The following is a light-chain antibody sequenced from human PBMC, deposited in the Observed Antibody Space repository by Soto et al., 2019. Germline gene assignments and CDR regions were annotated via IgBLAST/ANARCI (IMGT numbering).Light chain of an antibody. Sequence: QSALTQPASVSGSPGQSITISCTETGRDFGGYDSVSWYQQHPGKAPKRIIYDVTNRPSGVSNRFSGSKSGYTASLTISGVEAEDEDRYYCRFSTPGTVVFGGGTKLTVL. J-gene: IGLJ2*01. V-gene: IGLV2-14*01. CDR2: DVT. CDR3: RFSTPGTVV. CDR1: GRDFGGYDS.